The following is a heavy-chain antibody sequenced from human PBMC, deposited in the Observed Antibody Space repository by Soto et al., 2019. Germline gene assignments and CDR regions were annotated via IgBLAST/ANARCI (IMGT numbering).Heavy chain of an antibody. D-gene: IGHD6-13*01. Sequence: QVQLQESGPGLVKPSETLSLTCTVSGGSISSYYWSWIRQPPGKGLEWIGYIYYSGSTNYNPSLKSRVTISVDTSKNQFSLKLSSVTAADTAVYYCARERMYSSPLEGYYFDYWGQGTLVTVSS. J-gene: IGHJ4*02. V-gene: IGHV4-59*01. CDR3: ARERMYSSPLEGYYFDY. CDR2: IYYSGST. CDR1: GGSISSYY.